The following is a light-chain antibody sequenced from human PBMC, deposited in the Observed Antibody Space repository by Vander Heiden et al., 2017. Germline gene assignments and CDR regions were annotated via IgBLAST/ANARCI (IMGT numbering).Light chain of an antibody. CDR3: QQYYSYPRT. V-gene: IGKV1-8*01. J-gene: IGKJ1*01. Sequence: AIRMTQSPSSFSASTGDRVTITCRASQGISSYLAWYQQTPGKAPKLLIYAASTLQSGVPSRCSGSGSGTDFTLTISCLQSEDFATYYCQQYYSYPRTFGQGTKVEIK. CDR2: AAS. CDR1: QGISSY.